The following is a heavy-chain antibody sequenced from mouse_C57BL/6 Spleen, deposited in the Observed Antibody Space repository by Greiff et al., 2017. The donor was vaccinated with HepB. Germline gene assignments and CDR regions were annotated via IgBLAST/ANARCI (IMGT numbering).Heavy chain of an antibody. CDR1: GYSITSGYY. D-gene: IGHD4-1*01. J-gene: IGHJ3*01. CDR3: ARALNWLWFAD. Sequence: EVKLLESGPGLVKPSQSLSLTCSVTGYSITSGYYWNWIRQFPGNKLEWMGYLSYDGSNNYNPSLKNRISITRDTSKNQFFLKLNSGTTEDTATDYGARALNWLWFADWGKGSLVTVAA. V-gene: IGHV3-6*01. CDR2: LSYDGSN.